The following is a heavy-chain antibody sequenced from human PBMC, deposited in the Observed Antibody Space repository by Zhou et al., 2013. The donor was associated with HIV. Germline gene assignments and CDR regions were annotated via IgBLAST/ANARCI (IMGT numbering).Heavy chain of an antibody. V-gene: IGHV1-69*04. D-gene: IGHD5-18*01. CDR1: GDSFNRYA. CDR2: IIPLLGIP. J-gene: IGHJ6*03. Sequence: QVQLVQSGGEVKKPGSSVKVSCKGSGDSFNRYAISWVRQAPGQGLEWMGRIIPLLGIPNYAQMFQGRVTITADTSTSTVYMELNSLRSEDTALYYCGRGDAAVAVYYYYMDVWGKGTTVTVS. CDR3: GRGDAAVAVYYYYMDV.